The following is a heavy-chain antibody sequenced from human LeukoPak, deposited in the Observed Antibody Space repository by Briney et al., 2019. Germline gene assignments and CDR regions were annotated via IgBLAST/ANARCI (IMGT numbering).Heavy chain of an antibody. CDR1: GFTVSSNY. D-gene: IGHD6-19*01. CDR3: AHLARGVEVAGDYLT. V-gene: IGHV3-48*01. J-gene: IGHJ4*02. CDR2: ISSGSSNI. Sequence: PGGSLRLSCAASGFTVSSNYMNWVRQAPGKGLEWVSYISSGSSNIYYADSVKGRFTISRDNAKNSLYLQMNSLRAEDTAVYYCAHLARGVEVAGDYLTWGQGTLVTVSS.